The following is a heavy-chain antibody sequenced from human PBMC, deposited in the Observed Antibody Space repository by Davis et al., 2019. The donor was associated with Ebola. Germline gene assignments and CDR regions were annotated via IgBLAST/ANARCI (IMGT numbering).Heavy chain of an antibody. CDR1: GLTFSAYH. J-gene: IGHJ3*02. D-gene: IGHD3-22*01. CDR3: AKEPSSGYAFDI. V-gene: IGHV3-23*01. Sequence: GKSLKISCAASGLTFSAYHMNWVRQAPGKGLEWVANIRDSEVTYYADSVKGRFTISRDNSKSTLYLQMDSLRAEDTALYYCAKEPSSGYAFDIWGQGTMVTVSS. CDR2: IRDSEVT.